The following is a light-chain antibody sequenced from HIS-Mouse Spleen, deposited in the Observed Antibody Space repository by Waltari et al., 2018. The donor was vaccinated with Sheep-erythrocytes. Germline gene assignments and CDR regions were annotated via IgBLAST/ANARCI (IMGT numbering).Light chain of an antibody. CDR3: QQYYSYPLT. Sequence: AIPFNQSPFSLSASDRERVNNPCRASQGLSSALAWYKQKTGKAPELLIYDASSLESGVPSRFSGSGSGTDFTLTISSLQSEDFATYYCQQYYSYPLTFGRGTKVEIK. CDR1: QGLSSA. V-gene: IGKV1-13*02. CDR2: DAS. J-gene: IGKJ4*01.